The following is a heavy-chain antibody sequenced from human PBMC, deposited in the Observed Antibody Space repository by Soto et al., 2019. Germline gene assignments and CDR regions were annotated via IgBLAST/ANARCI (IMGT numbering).Heavy chain of an antibody. CDR1: GGSFSSYY. CDR3: ARGEPRFMEWLLLSEYFDP. D-gene: IGHD3-3*01. CDR2: INHSGST. J-gene: IGHJ5*02. Sequence: QVQLQQWGAGLLKPSETLSLTCAVYGGSFSSYYWSWIRQPPGKGLEWIGVINHSGSTNYDPSFKSRVTISIDTSKNQVSLTLSSVTAADTAVYYCARGEPRFMEWLLLSEYFDPWGQGTLVTVSS. V-gene: IGHV4-34*01.